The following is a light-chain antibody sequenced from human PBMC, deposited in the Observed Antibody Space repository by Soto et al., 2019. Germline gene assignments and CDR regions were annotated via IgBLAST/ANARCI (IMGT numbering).Light chain of an antibody. CDR2: DAS. V-gene: IGKV3-11*01. CDR3: QQYNKWPRT. CDR1: QSVITY. J-gene: IGKJ1*01. Sequence: EIVLTQSPATLSLSPGEIATLYFRASQSVITYLACYQQRPGQAPRLLIYDASYRATDIPPRFSGSGSGTDFTLTISSLQSEDFAVYYCQQYNKWPRTFGQGTKVDIK.